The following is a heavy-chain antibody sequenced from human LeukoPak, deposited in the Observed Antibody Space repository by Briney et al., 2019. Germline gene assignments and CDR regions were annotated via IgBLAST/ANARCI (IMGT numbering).Heavy chain of an antibody. CDR1: GFTFSAYA. V-gene: IGHV3-64D*09. CDR2: ISSNGGSS. J-gene: IGHJ4*02. D-gene: IGHD1-14*01. Sequence: GGSLRQSCSASGFTFSAYAMYWVRQAPGKGLEYVSGISSNGGSSFYADSVKGRFTISRDNSKNTLYLQMSSLRAEDTAVYYCVKITSVTGGDYWGQGTRLTVSS. CDR3: VKITSVTGGDY.